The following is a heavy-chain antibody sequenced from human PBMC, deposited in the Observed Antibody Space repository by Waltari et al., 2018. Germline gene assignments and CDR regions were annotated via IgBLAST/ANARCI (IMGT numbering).Heavy chain of an antibody. Sequence: QVQLQESGPGLVKPSQTLSLTCTVSGGSIRVGGYSWSWIRQHPGKGLEWIGYIYHSGSTYYNPSLKSRVTISVDRSKNQFSLKLSSVTAADTAVYYCARDHLGGYRRGAFDIWGQGTMVTVSS. D-gene: IGHD1-26*01. CDR2: IYHSGST. CDR1: GGSIRVGGYS. J-gene: IGHJ3*02. CDR3: ARDHLGGYRRGAFDI. V-gene: IGHV4-30-2*01.